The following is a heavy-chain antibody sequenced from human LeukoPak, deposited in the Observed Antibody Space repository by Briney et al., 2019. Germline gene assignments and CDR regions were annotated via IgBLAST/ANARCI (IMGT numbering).Heavy chain of an antibody. CDR3: ARAQTTLLLDY. CDR1: GYIFTSYG. CDR2: ISAHNGNT. J-gene: IGHJ4*02. V-gene: IGHV1-18*01. Sequence: ASVTVSCTASGYIFTSYGIIWVRQAPGQGLPWMGWISAHNGNTNYAQKLQGRVTMTTDTSTSTVYMELRSLRSDDTAVYYCARAQTTLLLDYWGQGTLVTVSS. D-gene: IGHD4-11*01.